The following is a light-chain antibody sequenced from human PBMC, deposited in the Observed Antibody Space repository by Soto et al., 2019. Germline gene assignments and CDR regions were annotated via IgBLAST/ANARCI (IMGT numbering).Light chain of an antibody. CDR1: SSDVGSYNY. V-gene: IGLV2-14*01. CDR2: DVS. Sequence: SVLPQPASVSGSPGQSITISCTGTSSDVGSYNYVSWYQQHPGKAPKLMIYDVSDRPSGVSNRFSGSKSGNTASLTISGLQAEDEADYYCSLYTSSSTFPCVFGTGTKVTVL. CDR3: SLYTSSSTFPCV. J-gene: IGLJ1*01.